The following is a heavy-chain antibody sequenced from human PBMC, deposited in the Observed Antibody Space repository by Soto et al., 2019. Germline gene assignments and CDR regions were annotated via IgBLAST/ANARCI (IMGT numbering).Heavy chain of an antibody. CDR2: ISSRSDI. Sequence: GSLRLSCVCSGFTFSTYSINWVRQAPGKGLEWVSSISSRSDIYYADSVKGRFTISRDNAKNSVSLQMNSLRAEDTAVYYCAGEFPAGPLADLWDVWAKRNTDTVSA. V-gene: IGHV3-21*01. J-gene: IGHJ6*04. CDR1: GFTFSTYS. CDR3: AGEFPAGPLADLWDV.